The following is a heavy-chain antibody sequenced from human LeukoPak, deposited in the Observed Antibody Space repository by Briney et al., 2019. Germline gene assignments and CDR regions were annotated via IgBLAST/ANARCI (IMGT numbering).Heavy chain of an antibody. Sequence: GGSLRLSCAASGFTFSDYYMTWIRQAPGKGLEWVSYISSSGSTRYYADSVKGRFTISRDNAKNSLYLQMNSLRVEDTAVYYCAREYSSSSFDPWGQGTLVTVSS. J-gene: IGHJ5*02. D-gene: IGHD6-6*01. CDR1: GFTFSDYY. V-gene: IGHV3-11*04. CDR2: ISSSGSTR. CDR3: AREYSSSSFDP.